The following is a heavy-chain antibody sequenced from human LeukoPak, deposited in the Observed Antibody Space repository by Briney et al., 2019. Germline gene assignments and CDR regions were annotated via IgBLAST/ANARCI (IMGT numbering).Heavy chain of an antibody. D-gene: IGHD6-13*01. CDR1: GGTFSSYA. J-gene: IGHJ5*02. V-gene: IGHV1-69*04. CDR3: ARAAADNWFDP. CDR2: IIPILGIA. Sequence: GASVTVSCKASGGTFSSYAISWVRQAPGQGLEWMGRIIPILGIANYAQKFQGRVTITADKSTSTAYMELSSLRSEDTAVYYCARAAADNWFDPWGQGTLVTVSS.